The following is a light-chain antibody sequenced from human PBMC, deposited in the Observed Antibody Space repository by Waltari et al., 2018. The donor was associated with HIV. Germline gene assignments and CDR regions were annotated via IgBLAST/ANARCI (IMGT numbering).Light chain of an antibody. J-gene: IGLJ2*01. V-gene: IGLV1-44*01. CDR3: AAWDDSLNGPV. CDR1: GSHIGRNN. Sequence: QSVLTQSPSASGTPGQRVTISCSGSGSHIGRNNVQLYQQVPGTAPQRLLYRNNRRPPGVSDRFSGSKSGASASLAISGLQSEDEADYYCAAWDDSLNGPVFGGGTRLTVL. CDR2: RNN.